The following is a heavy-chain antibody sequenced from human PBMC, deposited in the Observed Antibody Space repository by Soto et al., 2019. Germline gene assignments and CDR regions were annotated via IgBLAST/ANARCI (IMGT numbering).Heavy chain of an antibody. CDR1: GGSFSSYY. CDR3: ARDPGSGSYYGWFDP. D-gene: IGHD3-10*01. J-gene: IGHJ5*02. Sequence: SETLSLTCAVYGGSFSSYYWSWIRQPPGKGLEWIGEINHSGSTNYNPSLKSRVTISVDTFKNQFSLKLSSVTAADTAVYYCARDPGSGSYYGWFDPWGQGTLVTVSS. CDR2: INHSGST. V-gene: IGHV4-34*01.